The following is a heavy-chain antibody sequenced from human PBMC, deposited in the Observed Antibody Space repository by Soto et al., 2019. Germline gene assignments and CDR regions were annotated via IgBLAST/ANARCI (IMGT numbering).Heavy chain of an antibody. D-gene: IGHD6-6*01. CDR1: GFTFSSYS. CDR3: ASDSSSAAFDI. CDR2: ISSSSSYI. J-gene: IGHJ3*02. V-gene: IGHV3-21*01. Sequence: GGSLRLSCAASGFTFSSYSMNWVRQAPGKGLEWVSSISSSSSYIYYADSVKGRFTISRDNAKNSLYLQMNSLRAEDTAVYYCASDSSSAAFDIWGQGTMVTVSS.